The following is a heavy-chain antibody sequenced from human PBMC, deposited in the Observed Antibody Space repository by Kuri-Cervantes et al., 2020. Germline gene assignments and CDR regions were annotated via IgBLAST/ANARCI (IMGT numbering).Heavy chain of an antibody. CDR2: ISWNSGSI. CDR3: ARDLGYYDSSGPLASGMDV. D-gene: IGHD3-22*01. CDR1: GFTFDDYA. J-gene: IGHJ6*02. V-gene: IGHV3-9*01. Sequence: SLKISCAASGFTFDDYAMHWVRQAPGKGLEWVSGISWNSGSIGYADSVKGRFTISRDNSKNTLYLQMNSLGAEDTAVYYCARDLGYYDSSGPLASGMDVWGQGTTVTVSS.